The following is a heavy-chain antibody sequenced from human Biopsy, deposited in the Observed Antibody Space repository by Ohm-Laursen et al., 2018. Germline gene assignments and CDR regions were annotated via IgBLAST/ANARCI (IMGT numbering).Heavy chain of an antibody. V-gene: IGHV3-9*01. CDR1: GFTFDDYG. J-gene: IGHJ6*02. CDR2: IRRNSAII. Sequence: SLRLSCAASGFTFDDYGMHWVRQPPGKGTEWVSGIRRNSAIIDYADSVRGRFTISRDNARRFLFLQMNNLKSEDTAFYYCARDRGGARYGMDVWGRGTTVTVSS. CDR3: ARDRGGARYGMDV. D-gene: IGHD1-26*01.